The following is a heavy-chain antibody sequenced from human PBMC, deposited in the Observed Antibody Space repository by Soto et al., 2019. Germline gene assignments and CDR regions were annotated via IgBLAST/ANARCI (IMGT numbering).Heavy chain of an antibody. Sequence: SETLSLTCAFYGGSFSGYYWIWIRQPPGKGLEWIGEINHSGSTNYNPSLKSRVTISVDTSKNQFSLKLSSVTAADTAVYYCARGAILAAYSRSPLYYFDYWGQGPLVIVSS. CDR3: ARGAILAAYSRSPLYYFDY. CDR2: INHSGST. CDR1: GGSFSGYY. V-gene: IGHV4-34*01. J-gene: IGHJ4*02. D-gene: IGHD6-13*01.